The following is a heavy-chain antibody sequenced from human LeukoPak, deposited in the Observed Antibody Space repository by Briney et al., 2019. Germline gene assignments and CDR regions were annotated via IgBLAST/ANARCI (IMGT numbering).Heavy chain of an antibody. D-gene: IGHD5/OR15-5a*01. CDR1: RFTFSSYS. J-gene: IGHJ3*02. CDR2: ISSSSSYI. CDR3: ARDGGLVRGDASDI. V-gene: IGHV3-21*04. Sequence: PGGSLRLSCAASRFTFSSYSMNWVRQAPGKGLEWVSSISSSSSYIYYADSVKGRFTISRDNAKNSLYLQMNSLRAEDTALYHCARDGGLVRGDASDIWGQGTMVTVSS.